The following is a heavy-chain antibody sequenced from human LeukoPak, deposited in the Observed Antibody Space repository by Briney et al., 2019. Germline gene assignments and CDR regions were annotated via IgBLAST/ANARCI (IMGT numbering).Heavy chain of an antibody. CDR3: ARGFLDCDY. Sequence: PGGSLRLSCAASGFTFNNYEMNWVRQAPGKGLEWVANIKKDGGETYYVDSVKGRFTISRDNAKNSLYLQMNSLRAEDTAVYYCARGFLDCDYWGQGTLVTVSS. CDR2: IKKDGGET. V-gene: IGHV3-7*01. D-gene: IGHD3/OR15-3a*01. CDR1: GFTFNNYE. J-gene: IGHJ4*02.